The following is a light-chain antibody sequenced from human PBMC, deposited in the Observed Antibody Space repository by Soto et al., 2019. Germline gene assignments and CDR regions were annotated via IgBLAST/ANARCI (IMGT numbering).Light chain of an antibody. V-gene: IGLV2-8*01. CDR2: EVS. J-gene: IGLJ2*01. CDR1: SSDVGGYNY. CDR3: SSYAGSNNLL. Sequence: QSALTQPPSASGSPGQSVTISCTGTSSDVGGYNYVSWYQRHPGKAPKLIIYEVSKRPSGVPDRFSGSKSGNTASLTVSGLQAEDEAEFYCSSYAGSNNLLFGGGTKLTVL.